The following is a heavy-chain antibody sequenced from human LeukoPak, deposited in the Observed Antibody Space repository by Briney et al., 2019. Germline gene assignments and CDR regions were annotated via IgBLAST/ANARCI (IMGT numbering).Heavy chain of an antibody. CDR1: GFTFSSYA. V-gene: IGHV3-30*04. CDR3: ARESVAVTPLVDY. CDR2: ISYDGSNK. Sequence: GRSLRLSCAASGFTFSSYATHWVRQAPGKGLEWVAVISYDGSNKYYADSVKGRFTISRDNSKNTLYLQMNSLRAEDTAVYYCARESVAVTPLVDYWGQGTLVTVSS. D-gene: IGHD6-19*01. J-gene: IGHJ4*02.